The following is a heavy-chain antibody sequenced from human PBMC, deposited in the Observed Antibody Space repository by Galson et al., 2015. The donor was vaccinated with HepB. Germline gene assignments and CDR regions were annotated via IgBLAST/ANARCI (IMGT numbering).Heavy chain of an antibody. Sequence: SETLSLTCAVYGGSFSGNYWSWIRQRPGKELEWIGEINHSGSTNYNPSLKSRVTISENTSKNQFSLKLSFVTAADTAVYYCARGGGYSYGYSYWGQGTLLTVSS. CDR1: GGSFSGNY. V-gene: IGHV4-34*01. D-gene: IGHD5-18*01. CDR3: ARGGGYSYGYSY. CDR2: INHSGST. J-gene: IGHJ4*02.